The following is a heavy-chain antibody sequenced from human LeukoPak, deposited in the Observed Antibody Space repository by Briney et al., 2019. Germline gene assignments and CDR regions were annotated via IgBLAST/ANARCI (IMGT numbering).Heavy chain of an antibody. CDR3: AGTMESGSFTTFDS. Sequence: SETLTLTCTVSGGSSSSYYWSWIRQPPGKGLEWIGYVYYSGSTNYNPSLKSRVTISLDMAKNQFSLKLSSVTAADTAVYYCAGTMESGSFTTFDSWGQGTLVTVSS. V-gene: IGHV4-59*01. J-gene: IGHJ4*02. CDR1: GGSSSSYY. CDR2: VYYSGST. D-gene: IGHD1-26*01.